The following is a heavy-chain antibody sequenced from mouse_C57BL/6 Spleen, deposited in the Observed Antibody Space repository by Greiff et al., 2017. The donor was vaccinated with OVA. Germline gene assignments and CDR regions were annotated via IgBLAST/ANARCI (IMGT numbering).Heavy chain of an antibody. CDR1: GYTFTSYW. V-gene: IGHV1-61*01. CDR3: AREKIYDGYYPYFDV. Sequence: QVQLQQPGAELVRPGSSVKLSCKASGYTFTSYWMDWVKQWPGQGLEWIGNIYPSDSETHYNQMFQDMTTLTVDKATSTAYMKLSSLTSEDSSVYYCAREKIYDGYYPYFDVWGTGTTVTVSS. CDR2: IYPSDSET. J-gene: IGHJ1*03. D-gene: IGHD2-3*01.